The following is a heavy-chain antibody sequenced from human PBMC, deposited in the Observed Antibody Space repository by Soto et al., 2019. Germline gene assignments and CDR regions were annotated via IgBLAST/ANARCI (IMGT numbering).Heavy chain of an antibody. J-gene: IGHJ4*02. CDR1: GFTFSSYG. Sequence: QVQLVASGGGVVQPGRSLRLSCAASGFTFSSYGMHWVRQAPGKGLEWVAVIWYDGSNKYYADSVKGRFTISRDNSKNTLYLQMNSLRAEDTAVYYCARAGYSSGWGQFDYWGQGTLVTVSS. D-gene: IGHD6-19*01. CDR2: IWYDGSNK. V-gene: IGHV3-33*01. CDR3: ARAGYSSGWGQFDY.